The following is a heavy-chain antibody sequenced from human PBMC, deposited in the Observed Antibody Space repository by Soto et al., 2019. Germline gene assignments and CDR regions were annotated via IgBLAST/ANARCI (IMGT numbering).Heavy chain of an antibody. Sequence: WVSLKISCKCSGYSFTSYWISWVRQMPGKGLEWMGRIDPSDSYTNYSPSFQGHVTISADKSISTAYLQWSCLKASDTAMYYCARQDIVGAIHSGVWGQGTTVTVSS. V-gene: IGHV5-10-1*01. CDR1: GYSFTSYW. J-gene: IGHJ6*02. CDR3: ARQDIVGAIHSGV. D-gene: IGHD1-26*01. CDR2: IDPSDSYT.